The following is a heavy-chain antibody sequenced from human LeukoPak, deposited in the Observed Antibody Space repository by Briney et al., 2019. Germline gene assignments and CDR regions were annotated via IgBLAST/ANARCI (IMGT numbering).Heavy chain of an antibody. CDR2: IREDGGET. D-gene: IGHD5-12*01. CDR3: ARGTGGLRPFDC. Sequence: QSGGSLRLSCVASGFTFSSNWMSWVRQAPGKGLGGVAYIREDGGETYYVDSVKGRFTISRDNAKNSLYLQMNSLRVEDTAVYYCARGTGGLRPFDCWGQGTLVTVSS. CDR1: GFTFSSNW. J-gene: IGHJ4*02. V-gene: IGHV3-7*01.